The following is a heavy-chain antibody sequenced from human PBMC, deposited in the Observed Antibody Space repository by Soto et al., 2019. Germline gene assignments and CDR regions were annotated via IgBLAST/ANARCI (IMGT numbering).Heavy chain of an antibody. V-gene: IGHV3-48*02. Sequence: PGGSLRLSCIASGFTFSTYTMNWVRQAPGKGLEWVAYISISDATINYADSVKGRFTISRDNAQSSLYLQMNSLKDEDTAVYYCARDYYYAFDYWGQGILVTVSS. CDR3: ARDYYYAFDY. J-gene: IGHJ4*01. D-gene: IGHD3-10*01. CDR1: GFTFSTYT. CDR2: ISISDATI.